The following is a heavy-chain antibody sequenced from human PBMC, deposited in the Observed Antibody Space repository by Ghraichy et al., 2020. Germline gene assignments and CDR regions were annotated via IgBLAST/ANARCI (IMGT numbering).Heavy chain of an antibody. J-gene: IGHJ4*02. CDR2: ISYSGGST. Sequence: GGSLRLSCAASGFTFSNFAMSWVRQAPGKGLEWVSSISYSGGSTYYADSVKGRFTISRDNSENTLFLQMRSLRAEDRATYYCAKAAYSSCTSAYCYSTDSWGQGTLVTVSS. V-gene: IGHV3-23*01. D-gene: IGHD3-22*01. CDR3: AKAAYSSCTSAYCYSTDS. CDR1: GFTFSNFA.